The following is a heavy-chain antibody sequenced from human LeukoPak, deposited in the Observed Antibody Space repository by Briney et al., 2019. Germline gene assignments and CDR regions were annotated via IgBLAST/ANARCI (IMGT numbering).Heavy chain of an antibody. Sequence: AGGSLRLSCAASGFTFSSYSMNWVRQAPGKGLEWVSSISSSSSYIYYADSVKGRFTISRDNAKNSLYLQMNSLRAEDTAVYYCARDQLAVAGSDYWGQGTLVTVSS. CDR1: GFTFSSYS. J-gene: IGHJ4*02. V-gene: IGHV3-21*01. CDR3: ARDQLAVAGSDY. D-gene: IGHD6-19*01. CDR2: ISSSSSYI.